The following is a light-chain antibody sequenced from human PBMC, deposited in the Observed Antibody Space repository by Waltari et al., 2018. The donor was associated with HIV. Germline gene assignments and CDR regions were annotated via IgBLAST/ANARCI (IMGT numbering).Light chain of an antibody. J-gene: IGLJ3*02. V-gene: IGLV10-54*04. CDR2: RGN. CDR3: SSWDTRLNGWV. CDR1: KNNVAFQG. Sequence: QAGLTQPPSVSKALRQTATLTCTGDKNNVAFQGAAWLKHQQGRPPKHLSYRGNKRPSGVQDSVSASTSGNTASLNITGLQADDEADYFCSSWDTRLNGWVFGGGAHLTVL.